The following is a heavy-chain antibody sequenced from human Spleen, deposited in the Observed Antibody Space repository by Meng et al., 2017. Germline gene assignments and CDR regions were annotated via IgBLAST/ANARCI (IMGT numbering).Heavy chain of an antibody. CDR2: ISSSGSTI. J-gene: IGHJ4*02. D-gene: IGHD2-21*01. Sequence: VESGGGLVKPGGYLRLSCAASGFACSDYYMCWIRQAPGKGLEWVSYISSSGSTIYYADSVKGRFTISRDNSKNTLYLQMNSLRAEDTAIYYCAKDPLRGGDGFVYYYDYWGQGTLVTVSS. V-gene: IGHV3-11*01. CDR3: AKDPLRGGDGFVYYYDY. CDR1: GFACSDYY.